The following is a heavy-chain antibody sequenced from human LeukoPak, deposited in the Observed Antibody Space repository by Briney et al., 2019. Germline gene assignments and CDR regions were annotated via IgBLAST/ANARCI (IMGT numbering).Heavy chain of an antibody. J-gene: IGHJ3*01. CDR2: INTYNGNT. CDR3: ARDRSEHYDRSAYSWNDAFDL. CDR1: DYTFITYG. V-gene: IGHV1-18*01. D-gene: IGHD3-22*01. Sequence: GASVKVSCKASDYTFITYGLSWVRQAPGQGLEWTGWINTYNGNTDYAQKLQGRVTMTTDTSTNAAYMELRSLRSDDTAVYYCARDRSEHYDRSAYSWNDAFDLWGQGTMVTVSS.